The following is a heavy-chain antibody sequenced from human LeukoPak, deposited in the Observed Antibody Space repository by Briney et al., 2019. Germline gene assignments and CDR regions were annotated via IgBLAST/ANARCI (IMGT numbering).Heavy chain of an antibody. Sequence: PGGSLRLSCAASGFTFSSYWMSWVRQAPGKGLEWVANIKQDGSEKYYVDSVKGRFTISRDNAKNSLYPQMNSLRAEDTAVYYCATMVRGVTDYYYYYMDVWGKGTTVTVSS. CDR2: IKQDGSEK. D-gene: IGHD3-10*01. CDR3: ATMVRGVTDYYYYYMDV. CDR1: GFTFSSYW. V-gene: IGHV3-7*01. J-gene: IGHJ6*03.